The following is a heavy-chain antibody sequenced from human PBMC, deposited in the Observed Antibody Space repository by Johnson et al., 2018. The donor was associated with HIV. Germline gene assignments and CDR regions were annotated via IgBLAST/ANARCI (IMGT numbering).Heavy chain of an antibody. CDR3: VSVAGLFAPFDI. CDR2: IGTAGDT. V-gene: IGHV3-13*01. D-gene: IGHD6-19*01. Sequence: VQLVESGGGLVQPGGSLRLSCAASGFTFSSYDMHWVRQAPGKGLEWVSAIGTAGDTYYPGSVKGRFTISRDNSKNTLYLQMNSLRAEDTAVYYVVSVAGLFAPFDIWGQGTMVTVSS. J-gene: IGHJ3*02. CDR1: GFTFSSYD.